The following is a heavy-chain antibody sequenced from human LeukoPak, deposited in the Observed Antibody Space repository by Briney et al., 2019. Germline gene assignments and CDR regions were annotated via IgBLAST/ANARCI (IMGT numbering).Heavy chain of an antibody. CDR3: YYRVSSGYLT. V-gene: IGHV1-2*02. Sequence: GASVKVSCKASGYTFRNYAMNWLRQAPGQGLEWMGWISPNSGGTNYAQKFQGRVSMTRDTSISTAYMGLSRLRSDDTAVYYCYYRVSSGYLTWGQGTLVTVSS. CDR1: GYTFRNYA. J-gene: IGHJ4*02. CDR2: ISPNSGGT. D-gene: IGHD3-22*01.